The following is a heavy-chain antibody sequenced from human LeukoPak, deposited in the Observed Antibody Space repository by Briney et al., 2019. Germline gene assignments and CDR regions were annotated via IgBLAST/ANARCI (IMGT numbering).Heavy chain of an antibody. CDR3: ARTPIYYTYYDDGSAYSSFDY. CDR1: GGTFSSYA. J-gene: IGHJ4*02. D-gene: IGHD3-22*01. Sequence: ASVKVSCKASGGTFSSYAISWVRQAPGQGLEWMGGIYPIFGTANYAQKFQGRVTITTDESTSTANMEPSSLRSEHMDGHYCARTPIYYTYYDDGSAYSSFDYWGPGTLVTVSS. V-gene: IGHV1-69*05. CDR2: IYPIFGTA.